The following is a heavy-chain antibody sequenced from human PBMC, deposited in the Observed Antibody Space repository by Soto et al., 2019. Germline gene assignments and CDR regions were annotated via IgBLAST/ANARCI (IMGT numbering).Heavy chain of an antibody. D-gene: IGHD1-26*01. CDR2: ISDSGSHM. CDR3: APQGVGATGYLY. Sequence: EVQLVESGGGLVQPGGSPRLSCVVSGFTLGGFGMNWVRQAPGKGLEWVSYISDSGSHMYYADSVKGRFTISRDSAKNSLYLQMNSLRVEDTAVYYCAPQGVGATGYLYWGQGTLVTVSS. V-gene: IGHV3-48*01. CDR1: GFTLGGFG. J-gene: IGHJ4*02.